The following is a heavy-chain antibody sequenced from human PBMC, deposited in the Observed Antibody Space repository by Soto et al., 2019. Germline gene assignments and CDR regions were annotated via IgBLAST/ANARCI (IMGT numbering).Heavy chain of an antibody. CDR3: ARGYNWNDNTDY. Sequence: SETLSLTCAVYGGSFSGYYWSWIRQPPGKGLEWIGEINHSGSTNYNPSLKSRVTISVDTSKNQFSLKLSSVTAADTAVYYCARGYNWNDNTDYWGQGTLVTVSS. CDR2: INHSGST. D-gene: IGHD1-20*01. V-gene: IGHV4-34*01. J-gene: IGHJ4*02. CDR1: GGSFSGYY.